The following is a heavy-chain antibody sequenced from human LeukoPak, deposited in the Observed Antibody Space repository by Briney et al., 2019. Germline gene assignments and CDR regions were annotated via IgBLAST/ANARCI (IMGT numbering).Heavy chain of an antibody. CDR2: TYHTGST. CDR3: ARGPYYDILTGYYPFDY. Sequence: SPTLSLTCTVSGGYIRSYYRSWIRQPPGKGLKQNGYTYHTGSTNSNPSLTTRHPISVDTSKNQFSLKLSSVTAADTAVYYCARGPYYDILTGYYPFDYWGQGTLVTVSS. J-gene: IGHJ4*02. D-gene: IGHD3-9*01. CDR1: GGYIRSYY. V-gene: IGHV4-59*01.